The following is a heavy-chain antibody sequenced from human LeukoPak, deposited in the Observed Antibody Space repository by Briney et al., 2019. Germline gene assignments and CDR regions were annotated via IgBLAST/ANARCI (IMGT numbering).Heavy chain of an antibody. CDR3: AKGTYYYDSRFDY. J-gene: IGHJ4*02. CDR2: ISWNSGSI. Sequence: PGRSLRLSCPASGFTFDDYAMHWVRQAPGKGLEWVSGISWNSGSIGYADSVKGRFTISRDNAKNYLYVQMNSLRAEDMALYYCAKGTYYYDSRFDYWGQGTLVTLSS. V-gene: IGHV3-9*03. CDR1: GFTFDDYA. D-gene: IGHD3-22*01.